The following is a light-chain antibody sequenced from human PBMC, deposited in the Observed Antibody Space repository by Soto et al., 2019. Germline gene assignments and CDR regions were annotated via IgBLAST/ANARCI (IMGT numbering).Light chain of an antibody. CDR3: QQYSRWPRET. J-gene: IGKJ3*01. CDR1: QSVSNY. Sequence: EIVWTHTPATLSVSPGDRVTLSCRASQSVSNYLTWYQQKPGQAPRLLIYEASKRATGIPARFSGSGSGTDFTLTISSLETEDFAVYFCQQYSRWPRETFGPGTKVDIK. V-gene: IGKV3-11*01. CDR2: EAS.